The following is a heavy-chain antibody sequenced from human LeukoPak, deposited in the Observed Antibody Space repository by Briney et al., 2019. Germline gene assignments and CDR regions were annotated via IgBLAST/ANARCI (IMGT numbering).Heavy chain of an antibody. Sequence: SETLSLTGTVSGGSISSSRYYWGWIRQPPGKGLAWIGSIYYSGSTYYNPSLKSRVTISVDTSKNQFSLKLSSVTAADTAVYYCSRQAYGGTADWGQGTLVTVSS. CDR2: IYYSGST. D-gene: IGHD4-23*01. CDR1: GGSISSSRYY. V-gene: IGHV4-39*01. J-gene: IGHJ4*02. CDR3: SRQAYGGTAD.